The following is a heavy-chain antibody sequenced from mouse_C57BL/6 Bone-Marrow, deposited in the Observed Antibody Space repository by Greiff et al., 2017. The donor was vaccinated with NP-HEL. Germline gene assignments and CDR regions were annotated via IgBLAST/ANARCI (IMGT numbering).Heavy chain of an antibody. J-gene: IGHJ3*01. Sequence: VQLKESGAELVRPGTSVKVSCKASGYAFTNYLIEWVKQRPGQGLEWIGVINPGSGGTNYNEKFKGKATLTADKSSSTAYMQLSSLTSEDSAVYFCARSGDSAWFAYWGQGTLVTVSA. CDR2: INPGSGGT. D-gene: IGHD3-2*02. CDR1: GYAFTNYL. V-gene: IGHV1-54*01. CDR3: ARSGDSAWFAY.